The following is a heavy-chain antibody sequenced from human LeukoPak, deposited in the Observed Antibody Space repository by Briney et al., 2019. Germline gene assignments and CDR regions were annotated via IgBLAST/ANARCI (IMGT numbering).Heavy chain of an antibody. J-gene: IGHJ4*02. CDR3: ARWLVGVTDF. CDR1: GFNFRAYW. D-gene: IGHD6-19*01. V-gene: IGHV3-30*02. Sequence: PGGSLRLSCTTSGFNFRAYWMAWVRQAPGKGLEWVAFIRYDGSNKYYADSVKGRFTISRDNSKNTLYLQMNSLRAEDTAVYYCARWLVGVTDFWGQGTLVTVSS. CDR2: IRYDGSNK.